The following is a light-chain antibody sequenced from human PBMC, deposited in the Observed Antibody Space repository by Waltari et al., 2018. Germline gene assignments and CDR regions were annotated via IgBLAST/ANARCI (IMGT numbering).Light chain of an antibody. J-gene: IGKJ2*01. CDR3: QQYNNWPPYT. CDR1: QTVTSN. Sequence: EVVMTQSPATLSVSPGERATLSCRASQTVTSNLARYQQRPGQAPRLLIYDASTRATGVPARFSGSGSGTDFTLTISSMQSEDFAVYYCQQYNNWPPYTFGQGTTLEIK. CDR2: DAS. V-gene: IGKV3-15*01.